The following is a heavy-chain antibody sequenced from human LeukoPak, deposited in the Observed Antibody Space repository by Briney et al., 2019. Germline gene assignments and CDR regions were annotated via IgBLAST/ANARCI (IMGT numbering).Heavy chain of an antibody. J-gene: IGHJ6*03. Sequence: SETLSLTCTVSGGSISSSSYYWGWIRQPPGKGLEWIGSIYYSGSTNYNPSLKSRVTISVDTSKNQFSLKLSSVTAADTAVYYCARVKDPGGYYYYYMDVWGKGTTVTVSS. D-gene: IGHD3-16*01. CDR1: GGSISSSSYY. V-gene: IGHV4-39*07. CDR2: IYYSGST. CDR3: ARVKDPGGYYYYYMDV.